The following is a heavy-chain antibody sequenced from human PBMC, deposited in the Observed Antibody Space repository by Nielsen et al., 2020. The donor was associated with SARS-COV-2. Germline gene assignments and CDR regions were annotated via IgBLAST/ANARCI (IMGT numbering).Heavy chain of an antibody. CDR1: GGSISSYY. CDR2: IYTSGST. J-gene: IGHJ4*02. D-gene: IGHD3-22*01. CDR3: AFSVITYYYDSSGYYDYFDY. V-gene: IGHV4-4*07. Sequence: SETLSLTCTVSGGSISSYYWSWIRQPAGKGLERIGRIYTSGSTNYNPSLKSRVTMSVDTSKNQFSLKLSSVTAADTAVYYCAFSVITYYYDSSGYYDYFDYWGQGTLVTVSS.